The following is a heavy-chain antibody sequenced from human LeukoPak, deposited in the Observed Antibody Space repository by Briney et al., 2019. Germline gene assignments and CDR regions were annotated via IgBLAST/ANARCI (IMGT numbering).Heavy chain of an antibody. Sequence: GGSLRLSCAASGFTFSSYWMHWVRQAPGTRLVWVSRVNSDGSITTYADSVKGRFTISRDNAKNTLYLRMNSLRAEDTAVYYCARDLRSSPDFWGQGTLVTVSS. D-gene: IGHD6-13*01. CDR2: VNSDGSIT. V-gene: IGHV3-74*01. J-gene: IGHJ4*02. CDR1: GFTFSSYW. CDR3: ARDLRSSPDF.